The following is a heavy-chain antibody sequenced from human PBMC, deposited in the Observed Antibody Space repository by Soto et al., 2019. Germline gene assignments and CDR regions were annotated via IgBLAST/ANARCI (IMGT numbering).Heavy chain of an antibody. CDR3: ARLYCSGGSCYFNWFDP. Sequence: ASETLSLTCTVSGGSISSYYWSWIRQPPGKGLEWIGYIYYSGSTNYNPSLKSRVTISVDTSKNQFSLKLSSVTAADTAVYYCARLYCSGGSCYFNWFDPWGQGTLVTVSS. CDR1: GGSISSYY. CDR2: IYYSGST. J-gene: IGHJ5*02. V-gene: IGHV4-59*01. D-gene: IGHD2-15*01.